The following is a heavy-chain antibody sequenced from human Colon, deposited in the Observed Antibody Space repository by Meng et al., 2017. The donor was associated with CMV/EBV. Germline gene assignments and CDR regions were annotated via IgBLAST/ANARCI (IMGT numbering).Heavy chain of an antibody. CDR1: GFIFNNYG. CDR3: ARCDSHSPDYSCFPDF. CDR2: ISFDGNRK. Sequence: GESLKISCAASGFIFNNYGIHWVRQAPGKGLEWIAIISFDGNRKHYADSVKGRFTVTRDTFKNTVLLEMNSLRVEDTAVYYCARCDSHSPDYSCFPDFWGQGTLVTVSS. D-gene: IGHD2-21*01. J-gene: IGHJ4*02. V-gene: IGHV3-33*05.